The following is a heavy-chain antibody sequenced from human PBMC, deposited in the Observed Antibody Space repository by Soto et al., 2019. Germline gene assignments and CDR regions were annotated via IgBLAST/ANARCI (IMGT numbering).Heavy chain of an antibody. CDR1: GGSFSGYY. V-gene: IGHV4-34*01. D-gene: IGHD5-12*01. CDR2: INHSGST. J-gene: IGHJ5*02. CDR3: ARGLASRFDP. Sequence: SSETLSLTCAVYGGSFSGYYWSWIRQPPGKGLEWIGEINHSGSTNYNPSLKSRVTISVDTSKNQFSLKLSSVTAADTAVYYCARGLASRFDPWGQGTLVTVSS.